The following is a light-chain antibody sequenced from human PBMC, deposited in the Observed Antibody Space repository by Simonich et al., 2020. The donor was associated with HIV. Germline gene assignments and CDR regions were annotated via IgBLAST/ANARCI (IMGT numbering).Light chain of an antibody. J-gene: IGKJ2*01. Sequence: DIHMTQSPSSLSASVGDRVTITCQASQDIRNYLNWYQQKPGKAPKLLIYGASSLQSGVPSRFSGSGSGTDFTLTISSLQPEDFATYYCQQANSFPYTFGQGTKLEIK. V-gene: IGKV1-12*01. CDR2: GAS. CDR3: QQANSFPYT. CDR1: QDIRNY.